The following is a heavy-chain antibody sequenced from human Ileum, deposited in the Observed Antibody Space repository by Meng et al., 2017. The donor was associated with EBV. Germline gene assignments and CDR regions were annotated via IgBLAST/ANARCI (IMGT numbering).Heavy chain of an antibody. J-gene: IGHJ4*02. Sequence: VQLVESGGGLVQAGGSLRLSCAASGFTVSSNYMSWVRQAPGKGLEWVSVIYTGGSAYYADSVKGRFTISRDNSKNTLYLQMNSLRGEDTAVYYCASKSEGYDHWGQGTLVTVSS. D-gene: IGHD5-12*01. CDR2: IYTGGSA. V-gene: IGHV3-53*01. CDR3: ASKSEGYDH. CDR1: GFTVSSNY.